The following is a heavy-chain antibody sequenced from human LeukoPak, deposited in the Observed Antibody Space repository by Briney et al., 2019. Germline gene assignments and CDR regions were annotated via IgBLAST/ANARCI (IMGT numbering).Heavy chain of an antibody. J-gene: IGHJ3*02. CDR3: ARQTSYSLDI. CDR1: GYSFTNYW. CDR2: IYPGDSDT. D-gene: IGHD2-15*01. V-gene: IGHV5-51*01. Sequence: GESLKISCQGFGYSFTNYWIGWVRQMPGKGLEWMGIIYPGDSDTRYSPSFQGQVTISADKSISTAYLRWSSLKASDTAMYYCARQTSYSLDIWGQGTMVTVSS.